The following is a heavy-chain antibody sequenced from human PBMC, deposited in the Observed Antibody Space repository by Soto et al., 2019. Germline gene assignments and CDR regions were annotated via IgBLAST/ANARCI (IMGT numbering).Heavy chain of an antibody. CDR3: AKDTMYYDFWSGYQADAFDI. CDR1: GFTFSSYA. Sequence: GGSLRLSCAASGFTFSSYAMIWVRQAPGKGLEWVSAISGSGGSTYYADSVKGRFTISRDNSKNTLYLQMNSLRAEDTAVYYCAKDTMYYDFWSGYQADAFDIWGQGTMVTVSS. J-gene: IGHJ3*02. D-gene: IGHD3-3*01. CDR2: ISGSGGST. V-gene: IGHV3-23*01.